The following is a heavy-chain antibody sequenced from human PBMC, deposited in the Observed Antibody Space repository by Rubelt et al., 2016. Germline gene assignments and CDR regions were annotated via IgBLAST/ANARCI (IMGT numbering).Heavy chain of an antibody. J-gene: IGHJ4*02. V-gene: IGHV3-72*01. Sequence: EVQLVESGGTLVQPGGSLRLSCAASGFTSSDHYMDWVRQAPGQGLEWVARSRNKAKSYSTEYAAPVKGRFTILRDDTKNSLYLQMNSLEIEDTAVYYCAKGTCSGGSCYSGDYWGQGTPVTVSS. D-gene: IGHD2-15*01. CDR2: SRNKAKSYST. CDR3: AKGTCSGGSCYSGDY. CDR1: GFTSSDHY.